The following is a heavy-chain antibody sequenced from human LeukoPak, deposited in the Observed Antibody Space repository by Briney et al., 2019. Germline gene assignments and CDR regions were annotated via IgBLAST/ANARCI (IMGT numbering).Heavy chain of an antibody. CDR2: IYPGDSDT. Sequence: PGESLKISCKGSGYSFTSYWIGWVRQMPGKGLEWMGIIYPGDSDTRYSPSFQGQVTISAYKSISPAYLQWSSLKASDTAMYYCARTYCSSTSCSPEYFQHWGQGTLVTVSS. V-gene: IGHV5-51*01. CDR3: ARTYCSSTSCSPEYFQH. CDR1: GYSFTSYW. J-gene: IGHJ1*01. D-gene: IGHD2-2*01.